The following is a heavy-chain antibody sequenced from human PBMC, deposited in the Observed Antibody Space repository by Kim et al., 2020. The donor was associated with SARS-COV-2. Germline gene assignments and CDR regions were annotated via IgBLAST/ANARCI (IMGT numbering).Heavy chain of an antibody. CDR3: VGGERAEY. CDR2: IKEDGTIT. Sequence: GGSLRLSCVVSGFTISNYWMTWVRRAPGLGPEWLANIKEDGTITFYADSVKGRFSTSRDNGKNSVYLQMSSLRVDDTAVYFCVGGERAEYWGQGTPVTVS. J-gene: IGHJ4*02. V-gene: IGHV3-7*03. D-gene: IGHD6-25*01. CDR1: GFTISNYW.